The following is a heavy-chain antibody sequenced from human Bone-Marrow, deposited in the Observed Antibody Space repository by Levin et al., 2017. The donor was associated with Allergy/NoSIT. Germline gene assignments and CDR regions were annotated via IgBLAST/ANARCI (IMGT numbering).Heavy chain of an antibody. CDR3: ARGGSSSWYSGRLDY. Sequence: AGGSLRLSCAASGFTFSSYWMHWVRQAPGKGLVWVSRINSDGSSTSYADSVKGRFTISRDNAKNTLYLQMNSLRAEDTAVYYCARGGSSSWYSGRLDYWGQGTLVTVSS. D-gene: IGHD6-13*01. V-gene: IGHV3-74*01. CDR1: GFTFSSYW. CDR2: INSDGSST. J-gene: IGHJ4*02.